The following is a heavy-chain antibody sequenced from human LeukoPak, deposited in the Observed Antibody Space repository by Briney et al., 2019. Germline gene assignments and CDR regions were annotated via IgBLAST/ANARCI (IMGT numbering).Heavy chain of an antibody. CDR1: RFTFSSYS. V-gene: IGHV3-21*01. D-gene: IGHD5-18*01. Sequence: GGSLRLSCAASRFTFSSYSMNWVRQAPGKGLEWVSSISSSSSYIYYADSVKGRFTISRDNAKNSLYLQMNSLRAEDTAVYYCASISYSYGYHYWGQGTLVTVSS. CDR3: ASISYSYGYHY. J-gene: IGHJ4*02. CDR2: ISSSSSYI.